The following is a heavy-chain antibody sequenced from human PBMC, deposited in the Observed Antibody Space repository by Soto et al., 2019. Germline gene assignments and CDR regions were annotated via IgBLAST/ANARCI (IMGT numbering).Heavy chain of an antibody. Sequence: GGSLRLSCAASGFTFSSYAMSWVRQAPGKXLEWVSAISGSGGSTYYADSVKGRFTISRDNSKNTLYLQMNSLRAEDTAVYYCAKVGGDYYDSSGYYLGIWGQGTMVTVSS. CDR1: GFTFSSYA. V-gene: IGHV3-23*01. J-gene: IGHJ3*02. D-gene: IGHD3-22*01. CDR3: AKVGGDYYDSSGYYLGI. CDR2: ISGSGGST.